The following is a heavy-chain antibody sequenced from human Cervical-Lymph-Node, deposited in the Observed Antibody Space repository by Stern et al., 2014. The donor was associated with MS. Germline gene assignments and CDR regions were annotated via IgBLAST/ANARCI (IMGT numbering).Heavy chain of an antibody. D-gene: IGHD1-26*01. J-gene: IGHJ4*02. CDR3: TRDRGIMGTTTGDY. CDR1: GFTFSNYG. CDR2: ISVYNGNI. Sequence: VQLVESGAEVKKPGASVKVSCKASGFTFSNYGLSWVRQAPGQGLAWMGWISVYNGNIDFAQKFQGRLTMTTDTSTSTVYMELRSLRSDDTAVYYCTRDRGIMGTTTGDYWGQGTLVSVSS. V-gene: IGHV1-18*01.